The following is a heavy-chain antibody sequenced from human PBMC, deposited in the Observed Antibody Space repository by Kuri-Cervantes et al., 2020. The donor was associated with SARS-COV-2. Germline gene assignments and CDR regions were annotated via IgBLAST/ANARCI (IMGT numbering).Heavy chain of an antibody. CDR2: IYSGGST. D-gene: IGHD3-9*01. V-gene: IGHV3-NL1*01. CDR1: GFTFSSYG. CDR3: ARSFEGWDV. Sequence: GESLKISCAASGFTFSSYGMHWVRQAPGKGLEWVSVIYSGGSTYYADSVKGRFTISRDNSKNTLYLQMNSLRAEDTAVYYCARSFEGWDVWGQGTTVTVSS. J-gene: IGHJ6*02.